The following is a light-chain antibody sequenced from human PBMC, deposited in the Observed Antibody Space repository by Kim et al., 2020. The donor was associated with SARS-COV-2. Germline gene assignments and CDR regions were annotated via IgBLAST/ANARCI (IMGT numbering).Light chain of an antibody. CDR2: ATS. Sequence: PGERATLACRASQSVSTRYVAWYQQNPGQAPRLLIYATSSRATGIPDRFSGSGSGTDFTLTISRLEPEDFAVYYCQQYGCSPWTFAQGTKVDIK. V-gene: IGKV3-20*01. CDR1: QSVSTRY. J-gene: IGKJ1*01. CDR3: QQYGCSPWT.